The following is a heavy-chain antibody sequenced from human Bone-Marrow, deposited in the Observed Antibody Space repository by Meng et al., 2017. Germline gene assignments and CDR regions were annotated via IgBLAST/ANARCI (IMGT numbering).Heavy chain of an antibody. CDR3: AKDHVAGNYFDY. V-gene: IGHV3-23*04. Sequence: EVQRVESGGVVVQPGGSLRLSCAASGFTFSSYAMSWVRQAPGKGLEWVSAISGSGGSTYYADSVKGRFTISRDNSKNTLYLQMNSLRAEDTAVYYCAKDHVAGNYFDYWGQGTLVTVSS. CDR2: ISGSGGST. CDR1: GFTFSSYA. J-gene: IGHJ4*02. D-gene: IGHD6-19*01.